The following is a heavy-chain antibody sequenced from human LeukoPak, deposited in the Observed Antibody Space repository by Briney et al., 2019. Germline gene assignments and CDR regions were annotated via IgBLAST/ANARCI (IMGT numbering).Heavy chain of an antibody. CDR1: GGTFSSYA. CDR3: ARGVTESSIAARPEFDGAFDI. CDR2: IIPIFGTA. J-gene: IGHJ3*02. Sequence: SVKVSCKASGGTFSSYAISWVRQAPGQGLEWMGGIIPIFGTANYAQKFQGRVTITTDESTSTAYMELSSLRSEDTAVYYCARGVTESSIAARPEFDGAFDIWGXXTXXTVSS. D-gene: IGHD6-6*01. V-gene: IGHV1-69*05.